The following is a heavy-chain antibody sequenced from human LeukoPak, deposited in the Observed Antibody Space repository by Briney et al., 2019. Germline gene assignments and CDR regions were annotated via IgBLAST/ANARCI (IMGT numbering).Heavy chain of an antibody. V-gene: IGHV1-46*01. D-gene: IGHD5-24*01. J-gene: IGHJ4*02. Sequence: ASVKVSCKASGYTFTSYYMHWVRQAPGQGLEWMGRINPTGGNTNYAQKCQGRVTMTRDTSTSPVYMELSSRRSEDTAVYYCTHSRDGYNYLLDDWGQGTLVIVCS. CDR1: GYTFTSYY. CDR3: THSRDGYNYLLDD. CDR2: INPTGGNT.